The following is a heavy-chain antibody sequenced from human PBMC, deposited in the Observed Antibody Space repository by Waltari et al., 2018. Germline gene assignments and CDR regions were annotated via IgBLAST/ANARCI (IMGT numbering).Heavy chain of an antibody. D-gene: IGHD1-1*01. V-gene: IGHV3-74*01. CDR2: MSNEGTRA. CDR3: ARVEPADYIGTDY. CDR1: GFTFSDYW. Sequence: EVRLVESGGGSVQPGGSLRLSCEVSGFTFSDYWMHWVRQSPGKGLMWVARMSNEGTRARYADSVNGRFTISRDNTKNTLYLQMHSLTAEDTAVYFCARVEPADYIGTDYWGPGTLVTVSS. J-gene: IGHJ4*02.